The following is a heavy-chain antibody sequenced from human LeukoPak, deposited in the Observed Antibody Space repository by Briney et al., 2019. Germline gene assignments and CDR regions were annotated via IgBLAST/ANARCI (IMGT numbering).Heavy chain of an antibody. CDR2: IHHIGNT. Sequence: PAETLPLTCAVSGYSISSSNYWGWIRQPPGKGLEWIGNIHHIGNTYYNPPLKNRVTISLDTSKNQFSLKLSSVTAADTAVYYCARVLIVVVTEEYDAFDIWGQGTMVTVSS. CDR3: ARVLIVVVTEEYDAFDI. CDR1: GYSISSSNY. J-gene: IGHJ3*02. V-gene: IGHV4-38-2*01. D-gene: IGHD2-21*02.